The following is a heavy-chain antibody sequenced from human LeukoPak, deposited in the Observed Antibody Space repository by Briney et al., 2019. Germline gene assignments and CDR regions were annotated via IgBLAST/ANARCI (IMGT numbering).Heavy chain of an antibody. CDR1: GFTFSTYT. V-gene: IGHV3-23*01. CDR3: VKDFGRNLGGPGY. D-gene: IGHD3-10*01. CDR2: ISGDGDYT. Sequence: GGSLRLSCVASGFTFSTYTVAWVRQAPGGGLEWVSGISGDGDYTYYADSVKGRFVISRDNSKSTLYLQMNSLRAEDTAIHYCVKDFGRNLGGPGYWGRGTLVTVSS. J-gene: IGHJ4*02.